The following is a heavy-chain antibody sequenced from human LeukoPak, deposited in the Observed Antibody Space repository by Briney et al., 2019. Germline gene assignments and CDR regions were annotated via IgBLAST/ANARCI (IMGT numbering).Heavy chain of an antibody. V-gene: IGHV3-23*01. CDR2: ISGSGGNT. CDR1: GFTFSGYA. CDR3: ARDYFGSGNYYLPFEY. D-gene: IGHD3-10*01. J-gene: IGHJ4*02. Sequence: GGSLRLSCAASGFTFSGYAMSWVRQAPGKGLEWVSAISGSGGNTYYADTVKGRFTIYRDNSKNTLYLQMISLRAEDTAVYYCARDYFGSGNYYLPFEYWGQGTLVTVSS.